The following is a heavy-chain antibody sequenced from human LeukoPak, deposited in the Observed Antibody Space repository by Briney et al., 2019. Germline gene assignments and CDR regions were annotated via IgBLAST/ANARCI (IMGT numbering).Heavy chain of an antibody. CDR3: VRGTGY. CDR2: ICSHGDNT. V-gene: IGHV3-64D*06. CDR1: GYSFSISF. J-gene: IGHJ4*02. Sequence: GGSLRLSRSVSGYSFSISFMHWVRQAPGKGREYVSDICSHGDNTYYADSLKDRFTISRDNSKNTLYLQMSSLRADDTAVYYCVRGTGYWGQGTLVTVSS.